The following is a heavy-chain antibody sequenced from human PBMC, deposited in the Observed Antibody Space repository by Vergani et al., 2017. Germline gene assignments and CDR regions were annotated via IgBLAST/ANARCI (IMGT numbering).Heavy chain of an antibody. J-gene: IGHJ4*02. CDR3: AKGRYSYGYIFLY. Sequence: EVQLVESGGGLVQPGRSLRLSCAASGFTFDDYAMPWVRQAPGKGLEWVSGISWNSGSIGYADSVKGRFTISRDNAKNSLYLQMNSLRAEDTALYYCAKGRYSYGYIFLYWGQGTLVTVSS. CDR1: GFTFDDYA. V-gene: IGHV3-9*01. CDR2: ISWNSGSI. D-gene: IGHD5-18*01.